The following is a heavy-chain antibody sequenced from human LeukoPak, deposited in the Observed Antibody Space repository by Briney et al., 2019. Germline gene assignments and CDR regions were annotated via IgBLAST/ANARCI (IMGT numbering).Heavy chain of an antibody. CDR3: ARDRYYDSSGYTLPDY. Sequence: PGGSLRLSCAASGFTVSGNYMSWVRQAPGKGLEWVGRTRNKANSYTTEYAASVKGRFTISRDNSKNTLYLQMNSLRAEDTAVYYCARDRYYDSSGYTLPDYWGQGTLVTVSS. V-gene: IGHV3-72*01. D-gene: IGHD3-22*01. J-gene: IGHJ4*02. CDR1: GFTVSGNY. CDR2: TRNKANSYTT.